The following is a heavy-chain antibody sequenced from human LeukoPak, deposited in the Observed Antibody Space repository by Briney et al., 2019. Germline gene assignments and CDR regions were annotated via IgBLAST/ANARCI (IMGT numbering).Heavy chain of an antibody. CDR3: ARSPSYCSSTSCYARYFDY. CDR1: GFTFSDYY. D-gene: IGHD2-2*01. CDR2: ISSSDSTI. V-gene: IGHV3-11*01. Sequence: GGSLRLSCAASGFTFSDYYMSWIRQAPGKGLEWVSYISSSDSTIYYADSVKGRFTISRDNAKNSLYLQMNSLRAEDTAVYYCARSPSYCSSTSCYARYFDYWGQGTLVTVSS. J-gene: IGHJ4*02.